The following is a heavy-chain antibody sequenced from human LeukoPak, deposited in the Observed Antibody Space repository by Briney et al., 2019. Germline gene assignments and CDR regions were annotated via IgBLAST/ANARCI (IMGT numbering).Heavy chain of an antibody. CDR1: GFTFDDYG. Sequence: GGSLRLSCAASGFTFDDYGMSWVRQAPGKGLEWVSDINWNGDSTGYADSVKGRFTISRDNAKNSLYLQMNSLRAEDTALYYCAKRESSYQNYYYYYHMDVWGKGTTVTVSS. V-gene: IGHV3-20*04. D-gene: IGHD3-16*02. CDR3: AKRESSYQNYYYYYHMDV. J-gene: IGHJ6*03. CDR2: INWNGDST.